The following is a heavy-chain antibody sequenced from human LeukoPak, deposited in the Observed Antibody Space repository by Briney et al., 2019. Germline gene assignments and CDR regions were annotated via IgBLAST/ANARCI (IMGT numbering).Heavy chain of an antibody. V-gene: IGHV1-18*01. CDR2: ISGYNGNT. D-gene: IGHD3-22*01. CDR3: ARSASSAYYYYYYMDV. J-gene: IGHJ6*03. CDR1: GYIFTSYG. Sequence: GASVKVSCKASGYIFTSYGISWVRQAPGLGLEWMGWISGYNGNTNYAQELQGRVTMTTDTSTSTAYMELRSLRSDDTAVYYCARSASSAYYYYYYMDVWGKGTTVTVSS.